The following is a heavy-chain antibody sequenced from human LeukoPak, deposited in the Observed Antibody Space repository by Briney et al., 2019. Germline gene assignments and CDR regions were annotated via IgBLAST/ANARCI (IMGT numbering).Heavy chain of an antibody. CDR2: IYYSGST. Sequence: SETLSLTCTVSGGSISNYYWSWIRQPPGKGLEWIGYIYYSGSTNYNPSLKSRVTISVDTSKNQFSLKLNSVTAADTAVYYCARGSREWTTVAEFDYWGQGTLVTVS. V-gene: IGHV4-59*01. CDR1: GGSISNYY. D-gene: IGHD4-17*01. J-gene: IGHJ4*02. CDR3: ARGSREWTTVAEFDY.